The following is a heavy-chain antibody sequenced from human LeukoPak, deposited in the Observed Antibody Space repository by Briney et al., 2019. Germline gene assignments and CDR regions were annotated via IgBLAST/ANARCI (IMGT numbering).Heavy chain of an antibody. V-gene: IGHV3-9*01. CDR2: ISWNSGNI. J-gene: IGHJ4*02. CDR1: GFTFDDYA. D-gene: IGHD6-6*01. CDR3: AKAMSYSSSTVADH. Sequence: AGGSLRLSXAASGFTFDDYAMHWVRQTPGKGLEWVSGISWNSGNICYADSVKGRFTISRDSAKSSLYLQMNSLRPEDTALYYCAKAMSYSSSTVADHWGLGTLVTVSS.